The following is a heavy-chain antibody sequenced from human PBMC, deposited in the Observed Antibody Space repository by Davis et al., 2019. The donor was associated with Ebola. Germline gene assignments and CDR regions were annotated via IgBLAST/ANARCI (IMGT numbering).Heavy chain of an antibody. CDR3: ARDSYCTNGVCYNNGMDV. J-gene: IGHJ6*02. CDR1: GYTFTGYY. CDR2: INPNSGGT. V-gene: IGHV1-2*04. Sequence: ASVKVSCKASGYTFTGYYMHWVRQAPGQGLEWMGWINPNSGGTNYAQKFQGWVTMTRDTSTSTAYMELSRLRSDDTAVYYCARDSYCTNGVCYNNGMDVWGQGTTVTVSS. D-gene: IGHD2-8*01.